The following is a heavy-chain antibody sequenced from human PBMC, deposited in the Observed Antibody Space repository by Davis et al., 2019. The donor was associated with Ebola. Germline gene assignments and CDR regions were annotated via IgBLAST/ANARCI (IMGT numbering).Heavy chain of an antibody. CDR2: INPNSGGT. Sequence: ASVKVSCKVSGYTLTDLSMHWVRQAPGQGLEWMGWINPNSGGTNYAQKFQGRVTMTRDTSISTAYMELSRLRSDDTAVYYCAVRERGDSSSWYPTVDYWGQGTLVTVSS. CDR3: AVRERGDSSSWYPTVDY. J-gene: IGHJ4*02. V-gene: IGHV1-2*02. CDR1: GYTLTDLS. D-gene: IGHD6-13*01.